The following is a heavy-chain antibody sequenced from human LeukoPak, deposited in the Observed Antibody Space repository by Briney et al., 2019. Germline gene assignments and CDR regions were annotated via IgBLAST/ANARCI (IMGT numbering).Heavy chain of an antibody. CDR2: IHYSGIT. D-gene: IGHD3-22*01. V-gene: IGHV4-31*03. J-gene: IGHJ1*01. Sequence: SETLSLTCTVSGDSITSGGYYWSWIRQHPGKGLEWIGYIHYSGITYYNPSLRSRLTISLDTSERQFSLKLSSVTAADTAMYYCATRANFYASSGYLPRWGQGTLVTVSS. CDR1: GDSITSGGYY. CDR3: ATRANFYASSGYLPR.